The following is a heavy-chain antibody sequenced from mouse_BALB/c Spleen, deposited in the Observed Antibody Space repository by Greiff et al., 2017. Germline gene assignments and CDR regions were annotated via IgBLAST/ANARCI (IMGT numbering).Heavy chain of an antibody. V-gene: IGHV1-69*01. CDR1: GYTFTDYW. CDR2: IDTSDSYT. J-gene: IGHJ2*01. Sequence: QVQLQQPGAELVMPGASVKMSCKASGYTFTDYWMHWVKQRPGQGLEWIGAIDTSDSYTSYNQKFKGKATLTVDESSSTAYMQLSSLTSEDSAVYYCARGGVCVDPYWGQGTTLTVSS. CDR3: ARGGVCVDPY.